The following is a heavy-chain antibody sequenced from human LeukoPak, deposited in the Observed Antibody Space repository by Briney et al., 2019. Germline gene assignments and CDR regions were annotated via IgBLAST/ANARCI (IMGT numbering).Heavy chain of an antibody. D-gene: IGHD1-1*01. CDR1: GGFFNDFY. J-gene: IGHJ6*02. V-gene: IGHV4-34*01. CDR2: INNSGIA. CDR3: ARGGTTGPHMYGLDV. Sequence: SETLSLTCAVYGGFFNDFYWSWIRQTPGKGLEWIGEINNSGIANYNPSIRSQFIISVEASKNQFSLKLSSVTAADTALYYCARGGTTGPHMYGLDVWGQGTTVTVSS.